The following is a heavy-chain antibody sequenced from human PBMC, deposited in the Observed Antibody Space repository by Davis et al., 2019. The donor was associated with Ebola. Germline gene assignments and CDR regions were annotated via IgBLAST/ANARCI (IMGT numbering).Heavy chain of an antibody. D-gene: IGHD3-3*01. CDR3: ARDPLRFLEWSYYFDY. V-gene: IGHV4-34*01. Sequence: GSLRLSCAVYGGSFSDNYYTWIRQPPGKGLEWIGEINHSGSTNYNPSLKSRVTISVDTSKNQFSLKLSSVTAADTAVYYCARDPLRFLEWSYYFDYWGQGTLVTVSS. CDR2: INHSGST. CDR1: GGSFSDNY. J-gene: IGHJ4*02.